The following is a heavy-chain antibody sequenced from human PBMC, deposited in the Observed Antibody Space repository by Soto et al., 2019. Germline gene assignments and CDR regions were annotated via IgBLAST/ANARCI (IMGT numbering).Heavy chain of an antibody. Sequence: EVQLLESGGGLVQPGGSLRLSCAASGFTFNAYAMTWVRQAPGKGLEWVSAIGGSGGNRYYADSVRGRFTISRDNSKDTADLQMNSLMVEDTAVYYCARVASDYRNSVDNWGQGILVTVSS. D-gene: IGHD4-4*01. V-gene: IGHV3-23*01. CDR3: ARVASDYRNSVDN. CDR1: GFTFNAYA. J-gene: IGHJ4*02. CDR2: IGGSGGNR.